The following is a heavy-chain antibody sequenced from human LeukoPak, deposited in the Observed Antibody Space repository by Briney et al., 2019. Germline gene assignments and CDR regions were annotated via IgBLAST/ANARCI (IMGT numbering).Heavy chain of an antibody. D-gene: IGHD3-22*01. J-gene: IGHJ4*02. CDR2: IWYDGSNK. CDR3: AKDINYDSSGYFIDY. V-gene: IGHV3-33*06. CDR1: GFTFSSYV. Sequence: GGSLRLSCAASGFTFSSYVMHWVRQAPGKGLEWVAVIWYDGSNKYYADSVKGRFTISRDDSKNTLYLQMNSLRAEDTAVYYCAKDINYDSSGYFIDYWGQGTLVTVSS.